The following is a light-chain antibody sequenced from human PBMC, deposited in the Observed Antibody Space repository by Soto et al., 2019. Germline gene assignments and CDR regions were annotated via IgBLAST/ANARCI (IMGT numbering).Light chain of an antibody. CDR2: AAS. Sequence: DIQMTQSPSSLSASIGHRVTIACRASQYINTYLNWYQQTPGKAPKLLIYAASSLQSGVPSRFSGSGSGTEFTLTISSLQPEDFATYYCQQLKSYPKTFGQGTKVDIK. CDR1: QYINTY. V-gene: IGKV1-17*01. CDR3: QQLKSYPKT. J-gene: IGKJ1*01.